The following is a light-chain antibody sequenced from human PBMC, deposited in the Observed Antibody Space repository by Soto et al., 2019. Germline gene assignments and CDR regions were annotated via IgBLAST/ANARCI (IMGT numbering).Light chain of an antibody. Sequence: ILMTQSPSSLSAFVGDRVTITCRASQDIANFLAWYQQKPGKVPKLLIYAASTLQSGVPSRFIGSGSGTDFTLTISGLQPEDVATYYCQKCKVAPCTFGGGTKVEIK. CDR2: AAS. V-gene: IGKV1-27*01. CDR3: QKCKVAPCT. J-gene: IGKJ4*01. CDR1: QDIANF.